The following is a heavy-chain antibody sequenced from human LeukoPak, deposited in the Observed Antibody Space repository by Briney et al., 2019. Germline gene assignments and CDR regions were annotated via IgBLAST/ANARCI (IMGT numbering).Heavy chain of an antibody. V-gene: IGHV4-4*07. CDR2: IYTSGST. Sequence: SETLSLTCTVSGGSISSYYWSWIRQPAGKGLEWIGRIYTSGSTNYNPSLKSRVTMSVDTSKNQFSLKLSSVTAADTAVYYCARELSYGGNSPSVDYWGQGTLVTVSS. J-gene: IGHJ4*02. CDR3: ARELSYGGNSPSVDY. D-gene: IGHD4-23*01. CDR1: GGSISSYY.